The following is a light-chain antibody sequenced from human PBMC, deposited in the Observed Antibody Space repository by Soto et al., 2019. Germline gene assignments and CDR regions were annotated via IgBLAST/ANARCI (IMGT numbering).Light chain of an antibody. CDR1: RRVLHSKNNKKN. CDR3: QQYYSTPLT. V-gene: IGKV4-1*01. J-gene: IGKJ4*01. Sequence: DIVMTQSPDSLAVSLGERATINCKSSRRVLHSKNNKKNLAWYQQKVGQPPKLLIYCASTRMSGVPDRFSGSGSETDFTLTISSLQAEDVATYYCQQYYSTPLTFGGGTKVEIK. CDR2: CAS.